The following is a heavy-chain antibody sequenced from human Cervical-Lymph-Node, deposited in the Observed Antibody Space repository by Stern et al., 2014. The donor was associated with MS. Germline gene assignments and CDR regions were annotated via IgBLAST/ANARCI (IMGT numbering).Heavy chain of an antibody. CDR1: GGV. Sequence: VQLVQSGADVKQPGSAVRLSCKASGGVSRLRQAPGHGLEYMGGIIRPVGTAHYAKRVQGRLSITADTSRNTTHKEQRILRPEDAAVYSCARGTGDNWFDPWGQGTLVSVSS. J-gene: IGHJ5*02. D-gene: IGHD3-10*01. CDR2: IIRPVGTA. CDR3: ARGTGDNWFDP. V-gene: IGHV1-69*06.